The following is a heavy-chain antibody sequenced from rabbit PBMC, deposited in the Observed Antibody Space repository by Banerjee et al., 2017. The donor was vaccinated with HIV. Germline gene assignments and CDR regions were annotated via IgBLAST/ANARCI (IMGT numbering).Heavy chain of an antibody. D-gene: IGHD2-1*01. CDR2: IYTGSSGGV. J-gene: IGHJ4*01. V-gene: IGHV1S40*01. CDR3: ARDIYDDYGVLNFDL. CDR1: GFSFSSSYY. Sequence: QSLEESGGDLVKPGASLTLTCKASGFSFSSSYYMCWVRQAPGKGLEWIACIYTGSSGGVYYASWAKGRFTISKTSSTTVTLQATSLTAADTATYFCARDIYDDYGVLNFDLWGPGTLVTVS.